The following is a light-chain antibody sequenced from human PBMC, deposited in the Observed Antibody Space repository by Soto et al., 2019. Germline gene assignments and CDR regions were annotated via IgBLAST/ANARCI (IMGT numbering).Light chain of an antibody. CDR2: EIS. J-gene: IGLJ1*01. V-gene: IGLV2-14*01. Sequence: QSVLTQPASVSGSPGQSITISCTGTSSDVGGYHYVSWYQQHPGKAPKLMIYEISNRPSGVSNRFSGSKSGNTASLTISGLQAEDEADYYCSSYTSSSTTYVFGPGTKVTVL. CDR1: SSDVGGYHY. CDR3: SSYTSSSTTYV.